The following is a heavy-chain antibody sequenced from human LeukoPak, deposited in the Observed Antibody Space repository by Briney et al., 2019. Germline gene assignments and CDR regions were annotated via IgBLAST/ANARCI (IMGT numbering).Heavy chain of an antibody. D-gene: IGHD4-11*01. CDR2: IRYDGSNK. Sequence: GGSLRLSCAASGFTFSRYGMHWVRQAPGKGLEWVAFIRYDGSNKYYTDSVKGRFTISRDNSKNTLYLQMNSLRVEDTAVYYCARDGLAVTTFEYFFDYWGQGTLATVS. J-gene: IGHJ4*02. V-gene: IGHV3-30*02. CDR3: ARDGLAVTTFEYFFDY. CDR1: GFTFSRYG.